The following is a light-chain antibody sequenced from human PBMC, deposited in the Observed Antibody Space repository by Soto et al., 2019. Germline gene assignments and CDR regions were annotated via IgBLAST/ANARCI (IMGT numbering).Light chain of an antibody. V-gene: IGKV1-5*03. J-gene: IGKJ1*01. CDR3: QHYGGMRT. Sequence: DIQMTQSPSTLSASVGDRVTITCRASQSISSWLAWYQQKPGKAPKLLIYKASSLESGVPSRFSGSGSGTEFILTISSLQPDDFASYCCQHYGGMRTFGQGTKVDIK. CDR1: QSISSW. CDR2: KAS.